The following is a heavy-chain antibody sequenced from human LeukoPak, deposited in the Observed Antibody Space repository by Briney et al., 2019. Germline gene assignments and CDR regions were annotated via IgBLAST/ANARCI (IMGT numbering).Heavy chain of an antibody. Sequence: GESLKISCKGSGYSFTSYWIGWVRQMPGKGLEWMGIIYPGDSDTRYSPSFQGQVTISADKSISTAYLQWSSLKASDTAMYYCARLGPDMRWLQDPLDYWGQGTLVTVSS. J-gene: IGHJ4*02. CDR3: ARLGPDMRWLQDPLDY. D-gene: IGHD5-24*01. V-gene: IGHV5-51*01. CDR1: GYSFTSYW. CDR2: IYPGDSDT.